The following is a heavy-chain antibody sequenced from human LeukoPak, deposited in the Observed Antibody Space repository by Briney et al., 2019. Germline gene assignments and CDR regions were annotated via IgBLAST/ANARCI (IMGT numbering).Heavy chain of an antibody. CDR2: IWYDGSNK. V-gene: IGHV3-33*01. Sequence: QTGGSLRLSCAASGLTLSSYGMHWVRQAPGKGLEWVAVIWYDGSNKYYADSVKGRFTISRDNSKNTLYLQMNSLRAEDTAVYYCARDHYKVTRGYSYGYGGLGYWGQGTLVTVSS. CDR1: GLTLSSYG. D-gene: IGHD5-18*01. CDR3: ARDHYKVTRGYSYGYGGLGY. J-gene: IGHJ4*02.